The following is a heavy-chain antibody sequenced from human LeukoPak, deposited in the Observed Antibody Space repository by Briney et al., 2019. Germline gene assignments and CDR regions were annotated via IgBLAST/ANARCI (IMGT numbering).Heavy chain of an antibody. CDR2: IRYDGSNK. Sequence: PGGSLRLSCAASGFTFSSYAMSWVRQAPGKGLEWVAFIRYDGSNKYYADSVKGRFTISRDNSKNTLYLQMNSLRAEDTAVYYCAKLVSLRSKGDENYFDYWGQGTLVTVSS. CDR1: GFTFSSYA. D-gene: IGHD3-16*01. V-gene: IGHV3-30*02. CDR3: AKLVSLRSKGDENYFDY. J-gene: IGHJ4*02.